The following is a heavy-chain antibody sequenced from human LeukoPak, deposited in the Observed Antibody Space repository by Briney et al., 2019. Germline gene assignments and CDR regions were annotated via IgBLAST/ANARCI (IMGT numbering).Heavy chain of an antibody. CDR2: INAGNGNT. CDR3: ARGIWSSHSVGYYFDF. J-gene: IGHJ4*02. Sequence: ASVKVSCKASGYTFTSYDINWVRQATGQRLEWMGWINAGNGNTKYSQEFQGRVTIIRDTSANTVYMELSSLRSEDMAVYYCARGIWSSHSVGYYFDFWGQGTLVTVSS. CDR1: GYTFTSYD. V-gene: IGHV1-3*03. D-gene: IGHD5/OR15-5a*01.